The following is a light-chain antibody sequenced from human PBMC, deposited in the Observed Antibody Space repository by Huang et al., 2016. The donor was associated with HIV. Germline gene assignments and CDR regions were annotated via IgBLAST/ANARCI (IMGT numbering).Light chain of an antibody. CDR3: QQYNNWPPWT. CDR1: QSVRSN. J-gene: IGKJ1*01. V-gene: IGKV3-15*01. Sequence: EIVMTQSPATLSVSPGERATLSCRASQSVRSNLAWYQQKPGQAPRLLIYGASTRATGIPARVSGSGSGTEFTLTISSLQSEDFAVYYCQQYNNWPPWT. CDR2: GAS.